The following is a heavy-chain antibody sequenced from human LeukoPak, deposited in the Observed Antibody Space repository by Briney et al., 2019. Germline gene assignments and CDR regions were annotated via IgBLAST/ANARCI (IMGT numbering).Heavy chain of an antibody. Sequence: SETLSLTCTVSGGSITYYYWSWIRQPPGKGLEWIGYIYYSGSTNYNPSLKSRVTISVDTSKNQFSLKLSSVTAADTAVYYCARQWNYGSGSYYRRFNWFDPWGQGTLVTVSS. J-gene: IGHJ5*02. D-gene: IGHD3-10*01. CDR3: ARQWNYGSGSYYRRFNWFDP. CDR1: GGSITYYY. V-gene: IGHV4-59*08. CDR2: IYYSGST.